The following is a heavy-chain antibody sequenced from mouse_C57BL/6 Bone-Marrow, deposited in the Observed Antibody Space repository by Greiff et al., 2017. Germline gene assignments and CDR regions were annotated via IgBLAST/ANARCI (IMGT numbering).Heavy chain of an antibody. J-gene: IGHJ2*01. CDR3: ARVVYYYGSSFDY. Sequence: EVQRVESGGGLVKPGGSLKLSCAASGFTFSSYALSWVRQTPEKRLEWVATISDGGSYTYSPDNVKGRFTISRDNAKNTLYRQMSHLKSEDTAMYYCARVVYYYGSSFDYWGQGTTLTVSS. D-gene: IGHD1-1*01. CDR1: GFTFSSYA. CDR2: ISDGGSYT. V-gene: IGHV5-4*01.